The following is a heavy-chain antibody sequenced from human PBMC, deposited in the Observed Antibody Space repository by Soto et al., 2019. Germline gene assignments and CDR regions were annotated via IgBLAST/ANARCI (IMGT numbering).Heavy chain of an antibody. CDR1: GFTFSSYS. CDR3: ARDYFDDSSGSQDDALDI. J-gene: IGHJ3*02. CDR2: ISSSSSYI. V-gene: IGHV3-21*01. D-gene: IGHD3-22*01. Sequence: GGSLRLSCAASGFTFSSYSMNWVRQAPGKGLEWVSSISSSSSYIYYADSVKGRFTISSDNAKNYLYLQMNSLRAEDTAVFYCARDYFDDSSGSQDDALDIWGQGTMVTVSS.